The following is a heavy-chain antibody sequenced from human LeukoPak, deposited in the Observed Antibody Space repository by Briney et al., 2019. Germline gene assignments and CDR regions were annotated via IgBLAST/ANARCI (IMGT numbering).Heavy chain of an antibody. CDR3: ARGARLVWGGFYYFDY. V-gene: IGHV3-73*01. D-gene: IGHD5-12*01. CDR2: IRSKANSYAT. CDR1: GFTFSGSA. Sequence: TGGSLRLSCAASGFTFSGSAMHWVRQASGKGLEWVGRIRSKANSYATAYAASVKGRFTISRDDSKNTAYLQMNSLKTEDTAVYYCARGARLVWGGFYYFDYWGQGTLVTVSS. J-gene: IGHJ4*02.